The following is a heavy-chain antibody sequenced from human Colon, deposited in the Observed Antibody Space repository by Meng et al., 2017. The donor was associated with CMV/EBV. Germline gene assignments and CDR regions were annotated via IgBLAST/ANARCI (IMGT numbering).Heavy chain of an antibody. CDR3: AKGGPLRNYYASLDY. CDR1: GFPFGDHA. Sequence: SGFPFGDHALCCVRQSPGKGLDWVSGIFGNALSTYYADSVKGRFTISRDNSKNTLYLQMNNLRAEGTAIYFCAKGGPLRNYYASLDYWGQGTLVTVSS. D-gene: IGHD1-26*01. V-gene: IGHV3-23*01. J-gene: IGHJ4*02. CDR2: IFGNALST.